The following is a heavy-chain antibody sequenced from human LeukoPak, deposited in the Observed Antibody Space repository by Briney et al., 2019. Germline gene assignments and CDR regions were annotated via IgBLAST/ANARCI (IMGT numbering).Heavy chain of an antibody. J-gene: IGHJ6*03. Sequence: GGSLRLSCAASGFTFSSYSMNWVRQAPGKGLEWVAVISYDGSNKYYADSVKGRFTISRDNSKNTLYLQMNSLRAEDTAVYYCASLGYYYYYMDVWGKGTTVTVSS. D-gene: IGHD7-27*01. CDR1: GFTFSSYS. CDR3: ASLGYYYYYMDV. CDR2: ISYDGSNK. V-gene: IGHV3-30*03.